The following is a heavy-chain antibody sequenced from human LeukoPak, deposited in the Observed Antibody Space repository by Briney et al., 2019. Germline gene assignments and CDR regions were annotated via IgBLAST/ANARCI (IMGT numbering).Heavy chain of an antibody. D-gene: IGHD3-22*01. Sequence: GGSLRLSCAASGFTFSNYAMHWVRQAPGKGLEWVAVISYDGSNKYYTDSVKGRFTISGDSSKNTLYLQMNSLRAEDTAVYYCAKEIETYYYDSSGLFDYWGQGTLVTVSS. V-gene: IGHV3-30*04. CDR3: AKEIETYYYDSSGLFDY. CDR2: ISYDGSNK. CDR1: GFTFSNYA. J-gene: IGHJ4*02.